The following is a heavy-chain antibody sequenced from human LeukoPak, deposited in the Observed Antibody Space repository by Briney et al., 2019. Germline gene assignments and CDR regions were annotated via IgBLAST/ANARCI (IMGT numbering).Heavy chain of an antibody. Sequence: ASVKVSCKASGYTFTSYYMHWVRQAPGQGLEWMGIINPSGGSTSYAQKFQGRVTMTRDMSTSTVYMELSSLRSDDTAVYYCARGGGPMVRHINWFDPWGQGTLVTVSS. CDR1: GYTFTSYY. D-gene: IGHD5-18*01. V-gene: IGHV1-46*01. J-gene: IGHJ5*02. CDR3: ARGGGPMVRHINWFDP. CDR2: INPSGGST.